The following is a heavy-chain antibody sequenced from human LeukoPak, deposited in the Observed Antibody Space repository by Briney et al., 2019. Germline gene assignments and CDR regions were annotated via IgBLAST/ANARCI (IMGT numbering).Heavy chain of an antibody. CDR3: ARRVYFGSPFDY. D-gene: IGHD3-9*01. CDR1: GGSISSYY. Sequence: SETLSLTCTVSGGSISSYYWSWIRQPPGKGLEWIGYIYTSGSTNYNPSLKSRVTISVDTSKNQFSLKLSSVTAADTAVYYCARRVYFGSPFDYWGQGTLVTVSS. J-gene: IGHJ4*02. CDR2: IYTSGST. V-gene: IGHV4-4*09.